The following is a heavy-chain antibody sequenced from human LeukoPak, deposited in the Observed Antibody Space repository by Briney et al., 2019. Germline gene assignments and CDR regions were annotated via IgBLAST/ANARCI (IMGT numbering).Heavy chain of an antibody. V-gene: IGHV4-38-2*02. CDR1: GYSISSGYY. CDR2: IYHSGST. Sequence: SETLSLTCAVSGYSISSGYYWGWIRQPPGKGLEWIGSIYHSGSTYYNPSLKSRVTMSVDTSKNQFSLKLRSVTAADTAVYYCARDSGTTGEVKFDPWGQGILVTVSA. D-gene: IGHD3-10*01. J-gene: IGHJ5*02. CDR3: ARDSGTTGEVKFDP.